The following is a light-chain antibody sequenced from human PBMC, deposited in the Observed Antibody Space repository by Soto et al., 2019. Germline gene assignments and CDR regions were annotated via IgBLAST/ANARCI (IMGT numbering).Light chain of an antibody. J-gene: IGKJ1*01. CDR2: DAS. V-gene: IGKV1-17*01. Sequence: DIQMTQSPSSLSASVGDRVTITCRASQDIQNALGWYQQKPGKAPKRLIYDASSLQSGVPSRFSGSRSGTEFTLTISSLQPEDFATYYCLQHDSNVWTFGQGTKVEIK. CDR3: LQHDSNVWT. CDR1: QDIQNA.